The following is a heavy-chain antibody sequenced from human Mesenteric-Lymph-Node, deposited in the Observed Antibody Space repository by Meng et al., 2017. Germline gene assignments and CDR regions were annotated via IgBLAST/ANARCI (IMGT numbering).Heavy chain of an antibody. CDR3: ARGPLVRGVIHY. Sequence: VQRDQWGGGWLDASEPPPHVYAAAQWPLCGHFWSWIRQLPGKGLEWIGEINDSGSTDYNPSLKSRVTISVDTSKSQFSLKLSSVTAVDTAIYYCARGPLVRGVIHYWGQGTLVTVSS. CDR2: INDSGST. D-gene: IGHD3-10*01. CDR1: QWPLCGHF. V-gene: IGHV4-34*01. J-gene: IGHJ4*02.